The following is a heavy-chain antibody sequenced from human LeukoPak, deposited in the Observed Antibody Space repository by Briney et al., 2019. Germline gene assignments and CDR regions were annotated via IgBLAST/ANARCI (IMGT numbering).Heavy chain of an antibody. CDR2: IHPSGGST. V-gene: IGHV1-46*01. CDR3: ARDARLQYYGMDV. J-gene: IGHJ6*02. CDR1: GYTFTSYY. Sequence: ASVKVSCKASGYTFTSYYIHWVRQAPEQGFEWMGIIHPSGGSTSYAQRFQGRVTMTRDTSTSTLYMELSSLRSEDTAVYYCARDARLQYYGMDVWGQGTTVTVSS.